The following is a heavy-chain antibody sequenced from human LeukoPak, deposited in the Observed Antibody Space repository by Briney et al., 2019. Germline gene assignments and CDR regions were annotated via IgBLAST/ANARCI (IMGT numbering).Heavy chain of an antibody. V-gene: IGHV4-34*01. CDR1: GGSFSGYY. J-gene: IGHJ4*02. CDR2: INHSGST. D-gene: IGHD6-13*01. Sequence: SETLSLTCAVYGGSFSGYYWSWVRQPPGKGLEWIGEINHSGSTNYNPSLKSRVTISVDTSKNQFSLKLSSVTAADTAVYYCARGLVPSGIAAADPLAGGLTFYYWGQGTLVTVSS. CDR3: ARGLVPSGIAAADPLAGGLTFYY.